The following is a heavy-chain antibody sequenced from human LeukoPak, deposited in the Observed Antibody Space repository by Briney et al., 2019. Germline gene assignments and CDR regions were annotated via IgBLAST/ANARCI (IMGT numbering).Heavy chain of an antibody. V-gene: IGHV4-34*01. D-gene: IGHD2-2*02. J-gene: IGHJ3*02. CDR2: MNDGGKT. Sequence: PSETLSLTCAVYGGSFSEDSCSCIRQPPEKGLEWIGEMNDGGKTNDNPSLRRRVSISVVTSKIQFSLKLSSVTAADTAVYYCARPYCHSTNCYKFDAFDIWGQGTMVTVSS. CDR3: ARPYCHSTNCYKFDAFDI. CDR1: GGSFSEDS.